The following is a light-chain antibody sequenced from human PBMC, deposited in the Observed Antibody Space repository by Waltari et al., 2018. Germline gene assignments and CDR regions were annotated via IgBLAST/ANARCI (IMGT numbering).Light chain of an antibody. CDR3: ATWDDSLKGPV. J-gene: IGLJ3*02. V-gene: IGLV1-44*01. Sequence: QSVLTQPPSASGPPGPRVTISCSGSTSNIGSNTVNWYQHLPGTAPKLLIYSNIQRPSGVPGRFSGSKSGTSASLAISGLQSEDEADYYCATWDDSLKGPVFGGGTKLTVL. CDR1: TSNIGSNT. CDR2: SNI.